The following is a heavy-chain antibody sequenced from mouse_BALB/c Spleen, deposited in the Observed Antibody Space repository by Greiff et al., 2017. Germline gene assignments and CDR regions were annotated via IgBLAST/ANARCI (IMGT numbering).Heavy chain of an antibody. Sequence: EVKLQESGPELVKPGASVKISCKASGYTFTDYNMHWVKQSHGKSLEWIGYIYPYNGGTGYNQKFKSKATLTVDNSSSTAYMELRSLTSEDSAVYYCARWDYGSSAFAYWGQGTLVTVSA. V-gene: IGHV1S29*02. D-gene: IGHD1-1*01. CDR2: IYPYNGGT. CDR1: GYTFTDYN. J-gene: IGHJ3*01. CDR3: ARWDYGSSAFAY.